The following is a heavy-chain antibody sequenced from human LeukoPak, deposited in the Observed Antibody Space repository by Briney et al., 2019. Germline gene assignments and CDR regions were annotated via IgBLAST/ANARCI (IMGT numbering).Heavy chain of an antibody. CDR1: GFTFSSYA. D-gene: IGHD4-17*01. CDR3: AKARFTATNYFDY. V-gene: IGHV3-23*01. J-gene: IGHJ4*02. CDR2: SSSGGGST. Sequence: GGSLRLSCAASGFTFSSYAMIWVRQAPGKGLEWVSASSSGGGSTYYADSVKGRFTISRDNSKNTLYLQMNSLRAEDTAVYYCAKARFTATNYFDYWGQGTLVTVSS.